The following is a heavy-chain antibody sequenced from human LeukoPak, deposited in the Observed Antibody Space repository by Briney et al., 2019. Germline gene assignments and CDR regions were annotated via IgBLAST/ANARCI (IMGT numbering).Heavy chain of an antibody. CDR3: ARVPYGSGTYYFDF. V-gene: IGHV4-30-4*01. CDR2: ISYSGSP. D-gene: IGHD3-10*01. Sequence: PSETLSLTCTVSGGYINSGDSYWSWIRQPPGKSLEWIVYISYSGSPYYNPSLRSRVAISGDTSKNQFSLRLGSVTAADTAVYYCARVPYGSGTYYFDFWGQGILVTVSS. J-gene: IGHJ4*02. CDR1: GGYINSGDSY.